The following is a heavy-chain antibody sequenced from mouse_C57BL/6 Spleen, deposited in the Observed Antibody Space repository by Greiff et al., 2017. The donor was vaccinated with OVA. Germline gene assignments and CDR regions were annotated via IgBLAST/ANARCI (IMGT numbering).Heavy chain of an antibody. V-gene: IGHV1-50*01. CDR1: GYTFTSYW. CDR3: ARQITTDPGYFDV. J-gene: IGHJ1*03. Sequence: QVQLQQPGAELVKPGASVKLSCKASGYTFTSYWMQWVKQRPGQGLEWIGEIDPSDSYTNYNQKFKGKATLTVDTSSSTAYMQLSSLTSEDSAVYYCARQITTDPGYFDVWGTGTTVTVSS. D-gene: IGHD1-1*01. CDR2: IDPSDSYT.